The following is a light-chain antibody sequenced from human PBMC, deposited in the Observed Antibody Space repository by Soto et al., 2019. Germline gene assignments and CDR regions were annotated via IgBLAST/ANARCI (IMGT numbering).Light chain of an antibody. CDR3: QSYDSSLSGWV. J-gene: IGLJ3*02. CDR1: SSNIGAAYD. V-gene: IGLV1-40*01. CDR2: GNN. Sequence: QSVRTQPPSVSGAPGQKVTISGTRSSSNIGAAYDVHWYQHLPGTAPKLLIYGNNNRPSGVPDRFSGSKSGTSASLAITGLQAEDEADYYCQSYDSSLSGWVFGGGTKLTVL.